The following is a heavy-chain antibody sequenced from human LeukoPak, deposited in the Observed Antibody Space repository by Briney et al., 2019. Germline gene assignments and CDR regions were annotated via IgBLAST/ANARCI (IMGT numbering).Heavy chain of an antibody. J-gene: IGHJ4*02. Sequence: GGSLRLSCAASGFTFSNFWMSWVRQAPGKGLEWVANIKQDGSERYYVDSVKGRFTISRDNAKNSLYLQMNSLRAEDTAVYYCMAESSSPWEGYWGQGTLVTVSS. CDR1: GFTFSNFW. V-gene: IGHV3-7*01. CDR2: IKQDGSER. CDR3: MAESSSPWEGY. D-gene: IGHD6-6*01.